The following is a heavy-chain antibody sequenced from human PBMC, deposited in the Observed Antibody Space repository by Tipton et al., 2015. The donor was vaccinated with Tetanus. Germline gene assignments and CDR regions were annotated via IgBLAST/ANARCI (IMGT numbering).Heavy chain of an antibody. J-gene: IGHJ4*02. V-gene: IGHV4-61*08. Sequence: TLSLTCSVSGASLRGGDYHWSWIRQPPGKGLEWIGYVYYTGSTNHNPSLKSRVTISMDRSKNQISLQLTSVTAADTAVYFCAGVTAQRTELYFDHWGQGTLVTVSS. D-gene: IGHD6-13*01. CDR2: VYYTGST. CDR3: AGVTAQRTELYFDH. CDR1: GASLRGGDYH.